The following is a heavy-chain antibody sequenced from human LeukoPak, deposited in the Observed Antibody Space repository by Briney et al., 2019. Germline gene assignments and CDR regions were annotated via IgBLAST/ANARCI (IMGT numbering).Heavy chain of an antibody. Sequence: SETLSLTCSVPGGSISSSSYYWGWMRQPPGKGLEWLGSIYYSGSTYYYASLNSGVTISVDTCKKQVSLNVSCVTAAGTAVYYVVRHAYGSGSYSLYYFDYWGQGTLVTVSS. CDR3: VRHAYGSGSYSLYYFDY. J-gene: IGHJ4*02. CDR2: IYYSGST. CDR1: GGSISSSSYY. V-gene: IGHV4-39*01. D-gene: IGHD3-10*01.